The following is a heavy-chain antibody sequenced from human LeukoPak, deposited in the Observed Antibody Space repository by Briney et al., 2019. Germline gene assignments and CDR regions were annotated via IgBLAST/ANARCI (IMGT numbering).Heavy chain of an antibody. CDR2: IKQEGSEK. J-gene: IGHJ6*02. CDR3: ARDSGIAAAGDYGMDV. Sequence: SGGSLRLSCTASGFTFSDYWMTWVRQAPGKGLEWVANIKQEGSEKYYVGSVRGRFTISRDNAKNSLFLQMNSLRAEDTAMYYCARDSGIAAAGDYGMDVWGQGTTVAVSS. CDR1: GFTFSDYW. D-gene: IGHD6-13*01. V-gene: IGHV3-7*05.